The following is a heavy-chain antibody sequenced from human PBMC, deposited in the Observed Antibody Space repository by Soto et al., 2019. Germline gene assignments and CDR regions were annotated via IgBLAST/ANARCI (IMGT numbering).Heavy chain of an antibody. V-gene: IGHV3-7*03. D-gene: IGHD3-9*01. J-gene: IGHJ4*02. CDR1: GFTFSSYW. CDR3: ARASYDILTGYQIGGPYCFDY. CDR2: IKQDGSEI. Sequence: PGGSLSLSCAASGFTFSSYWMSWVRQAPGKGLDWVANIKQDGSEIYYVDSVKGRFTISRDNAKNSLYLQMKSLRAEDTAVYYCARASYDILTGYQIGGPYCFDYWGQGTLVTVSS.